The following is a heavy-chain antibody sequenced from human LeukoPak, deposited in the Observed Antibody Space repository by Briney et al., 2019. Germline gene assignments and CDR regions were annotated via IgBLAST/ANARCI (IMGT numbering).Heavy chain of an antibody. Sequence: GGSLRLSCAASGFTFSSYSMNWVRQAPGKGLEWVSSISSSSSYIYYADSVKGRFTISRDSAKNSLYLQMNSLRAEDTAVYYCARVTALGDSSGYGAFDIWGQGTMVTVSS. CDR1: GFTFSSYS. D-gene: IGHD3-22*01. V-gene: IGHV3-21*01. CDR3: ARVTALGDSSGYGAFDI. CDR2: ISSSSSYI. J-gene: IGHJ3*02.